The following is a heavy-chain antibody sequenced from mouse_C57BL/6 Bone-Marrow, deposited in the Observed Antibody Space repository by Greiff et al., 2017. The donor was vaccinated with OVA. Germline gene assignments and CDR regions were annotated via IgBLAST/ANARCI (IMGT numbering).Heavy chain of an antibody. Sequence: ESGPGLVKPSQSLSLTCSVTGYSITSGYYWNWIRQLPGNKLEWMGYISYDGSNNYNPSLKNRISITRDTSKNQFFLKLNSVTTEDTATYYCANGYSFAYWGQGTLVTVSA. CDR3: ANGYSFAY. CDR2: ISYDGSN. D-gene: IGHD2-3*01. CDR1: GYSITSGYY. J-gene: IGHJ3*01. V-gene: IGHV3-6*01.